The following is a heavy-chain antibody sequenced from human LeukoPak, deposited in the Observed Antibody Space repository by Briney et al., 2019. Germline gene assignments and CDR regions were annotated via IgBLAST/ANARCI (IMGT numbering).Heavy chain of an antibody. V-gene: IGHV4-59*12. Sequence: PSETLSLTCTVSGGSISSYYWSWIRQPPGKGLEWIGYIYHSGSTKYNPSLKSRVTISVDTSKSQFSLKLSSVTAADTAVYYCARNLAGHFGGFYFDDWGQGTLVTVSS. CDR1: GGSISSYY. J-gene: IGHJ4*02. D-gene: IGHD2-21*01. CDR3: ARNLAGHFGGFYFDD. CDR2: IYHSGST.